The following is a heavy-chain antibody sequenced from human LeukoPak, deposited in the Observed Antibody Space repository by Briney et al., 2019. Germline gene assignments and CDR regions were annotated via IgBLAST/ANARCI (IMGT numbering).Heavy chain of an antibody. D-gene: IGHD7-27*01. J-gene: IGHJ4*02. Sequence: AGGSLRLSCATSGFTFRSYEANWVRQAPGKGLEWISYISSTSYSIYYADSMKGRFTISRDNAKNALYLQMDSLRVEDTGLYYCATSLGPRDYWGQGILVTVSS. CDR2: ISSTSYSI. CDR3: ATSLGPRDY. V-gene: IGHV3-48*03. CDR1: GFTFRSYE.